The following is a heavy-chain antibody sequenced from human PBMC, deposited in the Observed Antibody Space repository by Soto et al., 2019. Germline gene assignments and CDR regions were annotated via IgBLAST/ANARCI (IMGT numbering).Heavy chain of an antibody. V-gene: IGHV4-31*03. Sequence: QVQLQESGPGLVKPSQTLSLTCTVSGGSISSGGYYWSWIRQHPGKGLEWIGYIYYSGSTYYTPSLKGRVTISVDTSKNQFSLKLSSVTAADTAVYYCARGGALTGPFDYWGQGTLVTVSS. J-gene: IGHJ4*02. CDR3: ARGGALTGPFDY. D-gene: IGHD3-9*01. CDR1: GGSISSGGYY. CDR2: IYYSGST.